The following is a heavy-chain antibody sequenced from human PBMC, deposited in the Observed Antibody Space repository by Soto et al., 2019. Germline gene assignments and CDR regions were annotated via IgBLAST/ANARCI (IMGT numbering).Heavy chain of an antibody. CDR2: IYYSGST. Sequence: PSETLSLTCTVSGGSISSYNWSWIRKPPGKGLEWIGYIYYSGSTNYNPSLKSRVTISVDTSKNQFSLKLSSVTAADTAVYYCERRYGGNFDYWGQGTLITVS. J-gene: IGHJ4*02. CDR3: ERRYGGNFDY. V-gene: IGHV4-59*01. CDR1: GGSISSYN. D-gene: IGHD1-26*01.